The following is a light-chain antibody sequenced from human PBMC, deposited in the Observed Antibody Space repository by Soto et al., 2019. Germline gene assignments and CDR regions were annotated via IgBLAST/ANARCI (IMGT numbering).Light chain of an antibody. J-gene: IGLJ1*01. V-gene: IGLV1-44*01. Sequence: QSVLTQPRSASGTPGQRVTISCSGSSSNIGTDTVNWYQQLPGTAPKLLISNNNRRPSGVPDRFSGSKSGTSASLAISGLQSEDEADYYCSSYTSSSTCYVFGTGTKLTVL. CDR3: SSYTSSSTCYV. CDR2: NNN. CDR1: SSNIGTDT.